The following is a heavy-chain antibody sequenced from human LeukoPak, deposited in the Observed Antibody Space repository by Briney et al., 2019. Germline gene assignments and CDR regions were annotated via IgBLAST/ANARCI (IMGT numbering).Heavy chain of an antibody. CDR3: ARYCSSISCYGDYYYMDV. CDR1: GYTFTSYY. V-gene: IGHV1-46*01. CDR2: INPSGGST. D-gene: IGHD2-2*01. J-gene: IGHJ6*03. Sequence: ASVKVSCKASGYTFTSYYMHWVRQAPGQGLEWMGIINPSGGSTSYAQKFQGRVTMTRDTSTSTVYMELSSLRSEDTAVYYCARYCSSISCYGDYYYMDVWGKGTKVTVSS.